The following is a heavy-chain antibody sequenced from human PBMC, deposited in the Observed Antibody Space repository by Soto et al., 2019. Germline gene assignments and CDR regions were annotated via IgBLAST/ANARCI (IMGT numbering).Heavy chain of an antibody. CDR1: GGSISSSSYY. J-gene: IGHJ5*02. V-gene: IGHV4-39*01. CDR2: IYYSGST. Sequence: SETLSLTCTVSGGSISSSSYYWGWIRQPPGKGLEWIGSIYYSGSTYYNPSLKSRVTISVDTSKNQFSLKLSSVTAADTAVYYCARLGYCSGGSCYRGHWFDPWGQGTLVTVSS. D-gene: IGHD2-15*01. CDR3: ARLGYCSGGSCYRGHWFDP.